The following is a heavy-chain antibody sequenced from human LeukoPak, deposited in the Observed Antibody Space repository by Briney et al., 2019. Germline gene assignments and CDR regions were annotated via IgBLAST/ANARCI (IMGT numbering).Heavy chain of an antibody. J-gene: IGHJ6*02. CDR3: AKGIYAYYYYYHGMDV. D-gene: IGHD3-16*01. CDR2: ISGSGGST. CDR1: GFTFSSYA. V-gene: IGHV3-23*01. Sequence: GGSLRLSCAASGFTFSSYAMSWVRQAPGKGLEWVSAISGSGGSTYYADSVKGRFTISRDNSKNTLYLQMNSLRAEDTAVYYCAKGIYAYYYYYHGMDVWGQGTTVTVSS.